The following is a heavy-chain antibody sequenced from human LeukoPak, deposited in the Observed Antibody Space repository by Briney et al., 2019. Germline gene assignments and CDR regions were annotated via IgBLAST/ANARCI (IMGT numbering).Heavy chain of an antibody. CDR2: IYYSGST. CDR3: ARVVTQGYFDY. J-gene: IGHJ4*02. D-gene: IGHD4-23*01. V-gene: IGHV4-30-4*08. CDR1: GGSISSGDYY. Sequence: SETLSLTCTVSGGSISSGDYYWSWIRQPPGKGLEWIGYIYYSGSTYYNPSLNRRVTISVDTSKHQFSLKLSSLTAADTAVYYCARVVTQGYFDYWGQGTLVTVSS.